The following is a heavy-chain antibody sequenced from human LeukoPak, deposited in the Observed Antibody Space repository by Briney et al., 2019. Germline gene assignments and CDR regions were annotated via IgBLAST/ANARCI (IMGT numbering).Heavy chain of an antibody. Sequence: GGSLRLSCAASTFTFSNYWMNWVRQAPGKGLEWVATIKHDGSEKHYVDSVEGRFTISRHKAVKSLYLQMNSLRAEDTAVYYCARDRGLSGYDLCDDWGQGTLVTVSS. J-gene: IGHJ4*02. V-gene: IGHV3-7*01. CDR1: TFTFSNYW. CDR2: IKHDGSEK. CDR3: ARDRGLSGYDLCDD. D-gene: IGHD5-12*01.